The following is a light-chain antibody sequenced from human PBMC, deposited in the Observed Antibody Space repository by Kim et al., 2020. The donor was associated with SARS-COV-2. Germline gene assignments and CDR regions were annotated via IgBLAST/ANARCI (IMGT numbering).Light chain of an antibody. V-gene: IGKV1-5*03. CDR1: QSINTW. CDR2: KAS. Sequence: DIQMTQSPSTLSASVGDRVTITCRASQSINTWLAWYQQKPGKAPKLLIYKASNLGSGVPSRFSGSGSGTEFTLTISSLQPDDFATYYCQQYDSYGTFGQGTKLEI. J-gene: IGKJ1*01. CDR3: QQYDSYGT.